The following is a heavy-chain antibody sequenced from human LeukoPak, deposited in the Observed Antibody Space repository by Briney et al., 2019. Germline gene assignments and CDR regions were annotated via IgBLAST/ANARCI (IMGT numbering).Heavy chain of an antibody. CDR1: GYTFTGYY. D-gene: IGHD3-10*01. Sequence: ASVKVSCKASGYTFTGYYVHWVRQAPGQGLEWMGWINPNSGGTNYAQKFQGRVTMTRDTSISTAYMELSRLRSDDTAVYYCARGIMVRGVINDPGWGQGTLVTVSS. CDR2: INPNSGGT. J-gene: IGHJ4*02. V-gene: IGHV1-2*02. CDR3: ARGIMVRGVINDPG.